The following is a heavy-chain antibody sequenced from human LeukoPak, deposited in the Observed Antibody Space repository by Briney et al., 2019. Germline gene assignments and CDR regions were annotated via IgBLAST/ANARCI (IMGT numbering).Heavy chain of an antibody. CDR2: ISSSGAST. CDR1: GFTFTRHW. J-gene: IGHJ4*02. D-gene: IGHD6-19*01. V-gene: IGHV3-23*01. Sequence: GGSLRLSCAASGFTFTRHWMHWVRQAPGRGLVWVSAISSSGASTYYAVSVKGRFTVSRDNSKNTLYLQMNSLRAEDTAVYYCAMGIAVAGMRGGFDYWGQGILVTVSS. CDR3: AMGIAVAGMRGGFDY.